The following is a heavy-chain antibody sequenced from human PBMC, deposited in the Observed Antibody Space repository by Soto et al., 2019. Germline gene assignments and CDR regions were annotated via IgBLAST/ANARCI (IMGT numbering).Heavy chain of an antibody. CDR3: ARASMIGVPGVFDV. Sequence: QVQLQESGPGLVTPSQTLSLTCSVSGGSIIKNHFYWNFIRQPPGKGLEWLGYIYYSGSTYYNPSLESRLTISIDTSKNQFALKLSSVTAADAAVYYCARASMIGVPGVFDVWGRGTLVTVSS. V-gene: IGHV4-30-4*08. CDR1: GGSIIKNHFY. D-gene: IGHD3-22*01. J-gene: IGHJ2*01. CDR2: IYYSGST.